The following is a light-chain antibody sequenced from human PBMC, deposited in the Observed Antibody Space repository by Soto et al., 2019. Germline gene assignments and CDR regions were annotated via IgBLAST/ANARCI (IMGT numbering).Light chain of an antibody. CDR2: KVS. Sequence: QSALTQPASVSGSPEQSITISCTGTSSDVGGYNYVSWYQQHPGKAPKLIIYKVSTRRSGVSNRFSGSRSGNTGSLTISGLQAEDEADYYCSSYTSSSTVVFGGGTKLTV. V-gene: IGLV2-14*01. CDR1: SSDVGGYNY. CDR3: SSYTSSSTVV. J-gene: IGLJ2*01.